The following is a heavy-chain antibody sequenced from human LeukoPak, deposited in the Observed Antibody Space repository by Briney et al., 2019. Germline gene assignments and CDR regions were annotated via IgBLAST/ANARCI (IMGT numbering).Heavy chain of an antibody. V-gene: IGHV5-51*01. CDR3: ARHALGYCTNGVCYDNWFDP. D-gene: IGHD2-8*01. CDR1: GYSFTSYW. Sequence: GESLKISCKGSGYSFTSYWIGWVRQMPGKGLEWMGIIYPGDSDTRYSPSFQGQVTISADKSISTAYLQWSSLKASDTAMYYCARHALGYCTNGVCYDNWFDPWGQGTLVTVSS. J-gene: IGHJ5*02. CDR2: IYPGDSDT.